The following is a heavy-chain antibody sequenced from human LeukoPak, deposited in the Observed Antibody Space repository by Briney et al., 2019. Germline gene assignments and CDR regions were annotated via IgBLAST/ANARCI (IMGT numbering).Heavy chain of an antibody. Sequence: PGRSLRLSCTASGFTFGDYAMSWVRRAPGKGLEWVSAISGSGGSTYYADSVKGRFTISRDNSKNTLYLQMNSLRAEDTAVYYCAKPETYTHWTDAFDIWGQGTMVTVSS. CDR3: AKPETYTHWTDAFDI. J-gene: IGHJ3*02. D-gene: IGHD1-1*01. CDR1: GFTFGDYA. CDR2: ISGSGGST. V-gene: IGHV3-23*01.